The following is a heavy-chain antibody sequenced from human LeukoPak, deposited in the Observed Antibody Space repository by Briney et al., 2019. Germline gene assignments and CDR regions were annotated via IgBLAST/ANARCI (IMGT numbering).Heavy chain of an antibody. CDR3: ARGYCSSTSCYWGGDDAFDI. CDR2: INTNTGNP. D-gene: IGHD2-2*01. CDR1: GYTFTSYA. J-gene: IGHJ3*02. V-gene: IGHV7-4-1*02. Sequence: GASVKVSCKASGYTFTSYAMNWVRQAPGQGLEWMGWINTNTGNPTYAQGFTGRFVFSLDTSVSTAYLQISSLKAEDTAVYYCARGYCSSTSCYWGGDDAFDIWGQGTMVTVSS.